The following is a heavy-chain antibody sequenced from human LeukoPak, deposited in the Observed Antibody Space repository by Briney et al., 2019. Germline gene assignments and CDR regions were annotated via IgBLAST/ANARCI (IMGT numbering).Heavy chain of an antibody. J-gene: IGHJ4*02. D-gene: IGHD3-22*01. CDR2: ISSSSSTI. CDR3: AREEGSGDSSGYYKTFDY. V-gene: IGHV3-48*01. Sequence: PGGSLRLSCAASEFTFSNYPMNWIRQAPGKGLEWISYISSSSSTIYDADSVKGRFTISRDNAKSSLYLQMNSLRAEDTAVYYCAREEGSGDSSGYYKTFDYWGQGTLVTVSS. CDR1: EFTFSNYP.